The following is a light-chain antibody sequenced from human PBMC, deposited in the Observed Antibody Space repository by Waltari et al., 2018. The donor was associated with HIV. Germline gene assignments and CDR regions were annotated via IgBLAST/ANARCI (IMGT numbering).Light chain of an antibody. J-gene: IGLJ3*02. CDR1: SSNIGSNT. V-gene: IGLV1-44*01. CDR2: SNT. CDR3: AAWDDSLNAPV. Sequence: QSVLTQPPSASGTPGQRVTISCSGSSSNIGSNTVNWYQQLPGTAPKLLIYSNTQRPSGVPDRFSGSKSGTSASLAISGLQSEDEADYYCAAWDDSLNAPVFGGGTKLTVL.